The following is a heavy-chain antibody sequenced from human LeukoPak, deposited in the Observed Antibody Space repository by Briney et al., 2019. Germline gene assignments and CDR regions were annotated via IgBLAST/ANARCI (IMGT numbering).Heavy chain of an antibody. CDR1: GFSFSSYD. CDR2: ISTTGGYT. D-gene: IGHD5-24*01. CDR3: AKKPATIKFPFDI. J-gene: IGHJ4*02. V-gene: IGHV3-23*01. Sequence: GGSLRLSCVGSGFSFSSYDMGWVRQTPGKGLEWVSAISTTGGYTEDADSVKGRFTISRDNSQNTLFLQMHSLRAEDTAVYYCAKKPATIKFPFDIWGQGTLVTVSP.